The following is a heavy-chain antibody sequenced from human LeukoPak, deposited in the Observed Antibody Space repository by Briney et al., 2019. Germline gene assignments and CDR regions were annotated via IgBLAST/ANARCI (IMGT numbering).Heavy chain of an antibody. Sequence: SETLSLTCAVYGGSFSGYYWSWIRQPPGKGLEWIEEINHSGSTNYNPSLKSRVTISVDTSKNQFSLKLSSVTAADTAVYYCAGTNPYYYDSSGRIDYWGQGTLVTVSS. CDR3: AGTNPYYYDSSGRIDY. CDR1: GGSFSGYY. J-gene: IGHJ4*02. V-gene: IGHV4-34*01. CDR2: INHSGST. D-gene: IGHD3-22*01.